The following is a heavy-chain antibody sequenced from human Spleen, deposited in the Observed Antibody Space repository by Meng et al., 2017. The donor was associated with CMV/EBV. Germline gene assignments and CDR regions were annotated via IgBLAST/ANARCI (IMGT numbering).Heavy chain of an antibody. J-gene: IGHJ6*02. Sequence: GESLKISCAASGFTFSSYSMNWVRQAPGKGLEWVSYISSSSSTIYYADSVKGRFTISRDNAKNSLYLQMNSLRAEDTAVYYCANPYSSSWYGGYYFYGMDVWGQGTTVTVSS. CDR1: GFTFSSYS. CDR3: ANPYSSSWYGGYYFYGMDV. CDR2: ISSSSSTI. D-gene: IGHD6-13*01. V-gene: IGHV3-48*04.